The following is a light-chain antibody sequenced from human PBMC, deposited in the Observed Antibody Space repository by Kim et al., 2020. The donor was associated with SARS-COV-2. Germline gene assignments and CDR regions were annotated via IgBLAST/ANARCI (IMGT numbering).Light chain of an antibody. Sequence: SPGERATLSCRASQSVSSHYLAWFQQKPGQAPRLPIYEASTRATGIPDRFSGSGSGTDFTLTISRLEPEDFAVYYCHQYGSFPRTFGQGTKVDIK. CDR2: EAS. CDR1: QSVSSHY. J-gene: IGKJ1*01. CDR3: HQYGSFPRT. V-gene: IGKV3-20*01.